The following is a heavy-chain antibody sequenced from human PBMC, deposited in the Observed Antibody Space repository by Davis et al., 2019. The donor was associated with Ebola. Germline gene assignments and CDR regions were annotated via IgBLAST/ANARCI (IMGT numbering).Heavy chain of an antibody. J-gene: IGHJ4*02. D-gene: IGHD3-10*01. CDR2: VNPSGGST. V-gene: IGHV1-46*01. CDR3: ASGTYYGSGSYIDY. Sequence: AASVKVSCRAFGYTFTSYYIHWVRQAPGQGLEWMGIVNPSGGSTTYAQKFQGRVTMTRDTSTSTVYLELSSLRSEDTAVYYCASGTYYGSGSYIDYWGQGTLVTVSS. CDR1: GYTFTSYY.